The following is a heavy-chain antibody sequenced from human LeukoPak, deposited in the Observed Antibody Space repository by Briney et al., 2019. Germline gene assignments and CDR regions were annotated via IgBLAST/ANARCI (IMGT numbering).Heavy chain of an antibody. D-gene: IGHD1-26*01. CDR3: ARGPALYSESYFPFDY. V-gene: IGHV4-34*01. CDR2: INHSGST. Sequence: SETLSLTCAVYGGSFSGYYWSWIRQPPGKGLEWIGEINHSGSTNYNPSLKSRVTISVDTSKNQFSLKLSSVTAADTAVYYCARGPALYSESYFPFDYWGQGTLVTVSS. CDR1: GGSFSGYY. J-gene: IGHJ4*02.